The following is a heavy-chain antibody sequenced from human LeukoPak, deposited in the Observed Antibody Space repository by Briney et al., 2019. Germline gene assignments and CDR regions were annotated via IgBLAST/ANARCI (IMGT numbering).Heavy chain of an antibody. J-gene: IGHJ4*02. V-gene: IGHV3-30*18. CDR3: AKGAPYYSTLDY. CDR2: ISYDGSNK. D-gene: IGHD3-22*01. Sequence: GRSLRLSCAASGFTFSSYGMHWVRQAPGKGLEWVAVISYDGSNKYYADSVKGRFTISRDNSKNTLYLQMNSPRAEDTAVYYCAKGAPYYSTLDYWGQGTLVTVSS. CDR1: GFTFSSYG.